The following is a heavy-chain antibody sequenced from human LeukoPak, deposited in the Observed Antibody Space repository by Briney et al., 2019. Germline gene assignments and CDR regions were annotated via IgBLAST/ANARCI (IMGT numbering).Heavy chain of an antibody. CDR2: ISWNSGSI. V-gene: IGHV3-9*01. CDR1: GFTFDGYA. CDR3: AKDVLSGYYDSSGYYDAFDI. J-gene: IGHJ3*02. Sequence: GRSLRLSCAASGFTFDGYAMHWVRQAPGKGLEWVSGISWNSGSIGYADSVKGRFTISRDNAKNSLYLQMNSLRAEDTALYYCAKDVLSGYYDSSGYYDAFDIWGQGTLVTVSS. D-gene: IGHD3-22*01.